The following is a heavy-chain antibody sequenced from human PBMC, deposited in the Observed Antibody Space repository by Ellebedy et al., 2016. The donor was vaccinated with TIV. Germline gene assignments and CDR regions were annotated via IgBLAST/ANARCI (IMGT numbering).Heavy chain of an antibody. J-gene: IGHJ6*02. CDR3: APRDVYYYGMDV. V-gene: IGHV3-21*04. Sequence: GESLKISCVASGFTFSNYNMNWVRQSPGKGLEWVSSIRSTGSDKYYAESVKGRFTISSDNSKNTVFLQMSGLRAEDTAVYYCAPRDVYYYGMDVWGQGTTVTVS. CDR2: IRSTGSDK. CDR1: GFTFSNYN. D-gene: IGHD3-10*02.